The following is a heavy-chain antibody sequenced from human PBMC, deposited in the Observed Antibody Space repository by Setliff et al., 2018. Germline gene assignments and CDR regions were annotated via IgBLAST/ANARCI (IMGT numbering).Heavy chain of an antibody. CDR2: ISGTGGST. Sequence: AGGSLRLSCAASGFTFSSYAMSWVRQAPGKGLEWVSAISGTGGSTYYADSVKGRFTISRDNSKNTLYLQMNSLSAEDTAVYYCAERLDGSGSHYSTLYHWGPGTLVTVSS. CDR3: AERLDGSGSHYSTLYH. D-gene: IGHD3-10*01. CDR1: GFTFSSYA. V-gene: IGHV3-23*01. J-gene: IGHJ1*01.